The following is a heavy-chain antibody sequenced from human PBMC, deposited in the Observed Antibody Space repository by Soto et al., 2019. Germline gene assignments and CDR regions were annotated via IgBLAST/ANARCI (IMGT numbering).Heavy chain of an antibody. Sequence: ASVKVSCKASGYTFASHEINWVRQAAGQGFEWMGWMNPNSGYTGYAQRFQGRVTMTRKTSINTAFMELSSLRSEDSAVYYCARRVVDSSDTSGFYTFDYCGQVTRVAVGS. V-gene: IGHV1-8*01. CDR2: MNPNSGYT. CDR3: ARRVVDSSDTSGFYTFDY. J-gene: IGHJ4*02. D-gene: IGHD3-22*01. CDR1: GYTFASHE.